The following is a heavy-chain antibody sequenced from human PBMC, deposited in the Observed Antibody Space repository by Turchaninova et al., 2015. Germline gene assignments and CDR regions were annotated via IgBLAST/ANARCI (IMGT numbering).Heavy chain of an antibody. V-gene: IGHV3-49*04. CDR1: GFPFALYA. CDR3: NGGATIPY. Sequence: EWNPVGSWGGLIQPGRSLRLSCTASGFPFALYALTWVRLAPGKGLEWLGQIKSKDYGGTAEYAPSVKGRFSISRDDSRSIVYLQMNGLKTEDTAVNYCNGGATIPYWGQGTLVTVSS. D-gene: IGHD5-12*01. J-gene: IGHJ4*02. CDR2: IKSKDYGGTA.